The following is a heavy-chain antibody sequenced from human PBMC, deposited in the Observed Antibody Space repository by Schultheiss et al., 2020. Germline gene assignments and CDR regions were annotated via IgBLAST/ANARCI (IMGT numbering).Heavy chain of an antibody. CDR2: IRSKAYGGTT. J-gene: IGHJ5*02. Sequence: GSLRLSCTASGFTFGDYAMSWVRQAPGKGLEWVGFIRSKAYGGTTEYAASVKGRFTISRDDSKSIAYLQMNSLRAEDTAVYYCAKDLSGSYNWFDPWGQGTLVTVSS. CDR3: AKDLSGSYNWFDP. CDR1: GFTFGDYA. V-gene: IGHV3-49*04. D-gene: IGHD1-26*01.